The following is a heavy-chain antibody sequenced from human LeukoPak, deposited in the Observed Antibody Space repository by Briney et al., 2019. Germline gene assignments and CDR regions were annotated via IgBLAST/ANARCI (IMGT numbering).Heavy chain of an antibody. D-gene: IGHD3-22*01. CDR1: GFTFDDYG. Sequence: GGSLRLSCAASGFTFDDYGMSWVRQAPGKGLEWVSYISSSGSTIYYADSVKGRFTISRDNAKNSLYLQMNSLRAEDTAVYYCARDYYDSSGYYYFDYWGQGTLVTVSS. J-gene: IGHJ4*02. V-gene: IGHV3-11*04. CDR2: ISSSGSTI. CDR3: ARDYYDSSGYYYFDY.